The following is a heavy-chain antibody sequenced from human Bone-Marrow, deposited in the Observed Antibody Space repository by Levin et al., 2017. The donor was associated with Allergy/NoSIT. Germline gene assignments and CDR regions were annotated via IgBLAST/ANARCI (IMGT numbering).Heavy chain of an antibody. D-gene: IGHD2-21*02. J-gene: IGHJ4*02. Sequence: SVKVSCKASGGTFSSYAISWVRQAPGQGLEWMGGIIPIFGTANYAQKFQGRVTITADKSTSTAYMELSSLRSEDTAVYYCAREGGDATPFFDYWGQGTLVTVSS. V-gene: IGHV1-69*06. CDR2: IIPIFGTA. CDR1: GGTFSSYA. CDR3: AREGGDATPFFDY.